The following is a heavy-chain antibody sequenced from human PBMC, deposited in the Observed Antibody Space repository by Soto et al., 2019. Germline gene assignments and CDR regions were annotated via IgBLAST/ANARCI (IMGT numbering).Heavy chain of an antibody. CDR2: ISGNGGDYT. CDR1: GFTFSTYA. Sequence: EVQLLESGGGLVQPGGSLRLSCAASGFTFSTYAMSWVRQAPRKGLEWVSAISGNGGDYTYYADSVKGRFTSSRDNSKNTRYLQMISLRADATAVYYCVPLCRYCSTTTPSGGQGTLVTVSS. V-gene: IGHV3-23*01. D-gene: IGHD2-2*01. J-gene: IGHJ4*02. CDR3: VPLCRYCSTTTPS.